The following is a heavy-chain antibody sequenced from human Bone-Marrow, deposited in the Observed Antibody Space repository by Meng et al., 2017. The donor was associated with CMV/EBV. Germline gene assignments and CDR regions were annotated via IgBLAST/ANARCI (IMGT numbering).Heavy chain of an antibody. J-gene: IGHJ4*02. CDR2: INPSGGST. Sequence: ASVKVSCKASGYTFASYYMHWVRQAPGQGLEWMGIINPSGGSTSYAQKFQGRVTMTRDTSTSTVYMELSSLRSEDTAVYYCARGSRSDYYDSSGYYEDYWGQGTRVTVSS. CDR1: GYTFASYY. D-gene: IGHD3-22*01. V-gene: IGHV1-46*01. CDR3: ARGSRSDYYDSSGYYEDY.